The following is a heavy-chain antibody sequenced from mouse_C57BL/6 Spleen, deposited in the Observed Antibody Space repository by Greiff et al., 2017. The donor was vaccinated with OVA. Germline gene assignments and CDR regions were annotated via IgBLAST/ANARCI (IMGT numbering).Heavy chain of an antibody. CDR1: GYSITSGYY. D-gene: IGHD2-14*01. Sequence: ESGPGLVKPSQSLSLTCSVTGYSITSGYYWNWIRQFPGNKLEWMGYISYDGSNNYNPSLKNRISITRDTSKNQFFLKLNSVTTEDTATYYCAHIGDEYGDYAMDYWGQGTSVTVSS. V-gene: IGHV3-6*01. CDR2: ISYDGSN. CDR3: AHIGDEYGDYAMDY. J-gene: IGHJ4*01.